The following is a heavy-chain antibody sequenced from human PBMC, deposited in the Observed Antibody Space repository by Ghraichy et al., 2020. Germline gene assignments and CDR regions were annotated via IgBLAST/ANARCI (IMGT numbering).Heavy chain of an antibody. CDR1: GFIVSIYY. V-gene: IGHV3-53*01. CDR2: IYTGSGT. J-gene: IGHJ5*02. D-gene: IGHD3-10*01. CDR3: ARMRTGVPS. Sequence: GRSLRLACAASGFIVSIYYMIWVRQAPGKGLEWVAGIYTGSGTFYPDSLKGRFTVSRHNSKNTVFLQMNALRPDDTAVYYCARMRTGVPSWGQGTLVTVSS.